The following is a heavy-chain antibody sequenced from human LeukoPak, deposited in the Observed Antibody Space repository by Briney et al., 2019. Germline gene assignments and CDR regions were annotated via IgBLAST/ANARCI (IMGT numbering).Heavy chain of an antibody. CDR3: ARESPTPLNNYYYYFYMDV. CDR1: GFTFSYYG. V-gene: IGHV3-23*01. J-gene: IGHJ6*03. CDR2: ISGSDDAT. Sequence: PGGSLRLSCAASGFTFSYYGMSWVRQAPGKGLEWVSSISGSDDATYYADSVKGRFTISRDNAKNSLYLQMNNLRAEDTAVYYCARESPTPLNNYYYYFYMDVWGKGTTVTVSS.